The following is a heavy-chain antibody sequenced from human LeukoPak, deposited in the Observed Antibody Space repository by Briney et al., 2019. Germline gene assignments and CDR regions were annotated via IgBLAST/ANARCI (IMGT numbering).Heavy chain of an antibody. V-gene: IGHV3-7*01. D-gene: IGHD3-10*01. Sequence: GGSLRLSCAASGFTFSSYGMHWVRQAPGKGLEWVAHIKEDATESRSVDSVKGRFTISRDNTKNSLFLQLNSLRAEDTAVYYCVRDRGWYHFDLWGQGTLVTVSS. CDR3: VRDRGWYHFDL. J-gene: IGHJ4*02. CDR2: IKEDATES. CDR1: GFTFSSYG.